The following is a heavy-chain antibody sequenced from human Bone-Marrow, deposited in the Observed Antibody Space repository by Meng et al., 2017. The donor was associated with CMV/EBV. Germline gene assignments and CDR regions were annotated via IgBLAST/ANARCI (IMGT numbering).Heavy chain of an antibody. CDR3: ARAPSGSYPDY. J-gene: IGHJ4*02. V-gene: IGHV6-1*01. CDR1: GDSVSSDSGA. D-gene: IGHD3-16*02. CDR2: TYYRSQWKT. Sequence: SQTLSLTCAISGDSVSSDSGAWNWIRQSLSRGLEWLGRTYYRSQWKTDYAVSVKSRMTIKSDTSKNQFSLQLNSVTPEDTAVYYCARAPSGSYPDYWGQGTLVTVSS.